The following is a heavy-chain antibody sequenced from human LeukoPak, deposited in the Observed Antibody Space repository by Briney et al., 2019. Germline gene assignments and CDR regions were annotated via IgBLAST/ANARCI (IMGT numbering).Heavy chain of an antibody. Sequence: GGSLRLSCAASGFTFSNSWMYWVRQTPGKGLVWVSRIKYDGSSTVYADSVKGRFTISRDNAKHTLDLQMNSLRAEDTAVYYCARGGPYSSSSLDYWGQGTLVTVSS. CDR1: GFTFSNSW. V-gene: IGHV3-74*01. CDR2: IKYDGSST. CDR3: ARGGPYSSSSLDY. J-gene: IGHJ4*02. D-gene: IGHD6-6*01.